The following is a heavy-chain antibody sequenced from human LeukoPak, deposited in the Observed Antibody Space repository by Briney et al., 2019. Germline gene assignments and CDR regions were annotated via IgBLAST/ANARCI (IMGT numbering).Heavy chain of an antibody. Sequence: GGSLRLSCAASGFTFSSYGMHWVRQAPGKGLEWVAFIRYDGSNKYYADSVKGRFTISRDNSKNTLYLQMNSLRAEDTAVYYCAVWGDYYGSGSYYNTVDYWGQGTLVTVSS. J-gene: IGHJ4*02. V-gene: IGHV3-30*02. CDR3: AVWGDYYGSGSYYNTVDY. CDR2: IRYDGSNK. D-gene: IGHD3-10*01. CDR1: GFTFSSYG.